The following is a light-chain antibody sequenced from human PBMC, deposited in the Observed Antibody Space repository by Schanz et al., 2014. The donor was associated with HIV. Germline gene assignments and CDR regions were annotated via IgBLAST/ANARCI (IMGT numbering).Light chain of an antibody. J-gene: IGKJ1*01. CDR3: QQYQADPWT. V-gene: IGKV1-39*01. Sequence: DIQMTQSPSSLSASVGDRVTITCRASQSTSNYLNWYQQKPGEAPKVLIYATSSLQSGVPSRFSGSGSGTDFPLTFTSLQPDDLATYYGQQYQADPWTFGQGTKVEI. CDR2: ATS. CDR1: QSTSNY.